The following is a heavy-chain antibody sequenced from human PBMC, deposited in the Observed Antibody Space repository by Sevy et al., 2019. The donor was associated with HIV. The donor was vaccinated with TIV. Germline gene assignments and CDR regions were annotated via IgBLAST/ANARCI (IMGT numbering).Heavy chain of an antibody. V-gene: IGHV3-30-3*01. Sequence: GGSLRLSCAASGFTFSSYAMHWVRQAPGKGLEWVAVISYDGSNKYYADSVKGRFTISRDNSKNTLYLQMNSLRADDTDGYYGARGHYSVPCYYGMDFWGQGTTVTVSS. CDR3: ARGHYSVPCYYGMDF. J-gene: IGHJ6*02. CDR1: GFTFSSYA. CDR2: ISYDGSNK. D-gene: IGHD2-15*01.